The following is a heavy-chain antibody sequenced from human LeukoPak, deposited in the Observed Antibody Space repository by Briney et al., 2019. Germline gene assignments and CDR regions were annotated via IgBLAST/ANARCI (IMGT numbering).Heavy chain of an antibody. D-gene: IGHD2-2*01. CDR3: AKDGPSRQPVVPAAVDY. CDR1: GFTFSSYG. J-gene: IGHJ4*02. Sequence: GGSLRLSCAASGFTFSSYGMLWVRQAPAKGLEWVAVISYDGSNKYYADSVKGRFTISRDNFKNTLYLQMNSLRAEDTAVYYCAKDGPSRQPVVPAAVDYWGQGTLVTVSS. V-gene: IGHV3-30*18. CDR2: ISYDGSNK.